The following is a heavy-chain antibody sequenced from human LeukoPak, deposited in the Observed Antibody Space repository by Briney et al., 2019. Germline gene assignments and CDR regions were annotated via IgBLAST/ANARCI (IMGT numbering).Heavy chain of an antibody. V-gene: IGHV1-58*02. Sequence: SVKVSCKASGFTFTSSAMQWVRQARGQRLEWIGWIVVGSGNTNYAQKFQERVTITRDMSTSTAYMELSSLRSEDTAVYYCARDPRFLEWLSGSEWAFDIWGQGTMVTVSS. CDR1: GFTFTSSA. CDR2: IVVGSGNT. J-gene: IGHJ3*02. D-gene: IGHD3-3*01. CDR3: ARDPRFLEWLSGSEWAFDI.